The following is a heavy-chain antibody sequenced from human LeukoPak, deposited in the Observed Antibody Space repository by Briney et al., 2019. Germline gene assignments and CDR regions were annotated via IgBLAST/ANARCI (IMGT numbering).Heavy chain of an antibody. D-gene: IGHD3-16*01. CDR3: AKGYYDYVWGSYYFDY. CDR1: GFTFSSYA. V-gene: IGHV3-23*01. Sequence: GGSLRLSCAACGFTFSSYAMSWVRQAPGKGLEWVSAISGSGGSTYYADSVKGRFTISRDNSRDTLYLQMNSLRAEDTAVYYCAKGYYDYVWGSYYFDYWGQGTLVTVSS. CDR2: ISGSGGST. J-gene: IGHJ4*02.